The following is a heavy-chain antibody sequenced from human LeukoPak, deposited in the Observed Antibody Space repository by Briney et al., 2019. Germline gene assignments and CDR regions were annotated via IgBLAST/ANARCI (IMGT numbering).Heavy chain of an antibody. CDR3: ARAAEDYYGSGSFKYYYYYYYMDV. CDR2: IYTSGST. D-gene: IGHD3-10*01. CDR1: GGSISSYY. Sequence: PSETLSLTCTVSGGSISSYYWSWIRQPAGKGLGWIGRIYTSGSTNYNPCLKSRVTMSVDTSKNQFSLKLSSVTAADTAVYYCARAAEDYYGSGSFKYYYYYYYMDVWGKGTTVTVSS. V-gene: IGHV4-4*07. J-gene: IGHJ6*03.